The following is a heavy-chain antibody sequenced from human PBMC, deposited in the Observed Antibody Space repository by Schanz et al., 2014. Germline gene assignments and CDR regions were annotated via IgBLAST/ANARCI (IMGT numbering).Heavy chain of an antibody. J-gene: IGHJ4*02. CDR3: ARGIGGYGANNYFDY. Sequence: QVHLVQSGAEVKRPGASVKVSCKASEYSFTSYSMHWVRQAPGQRLEWMGWINTGSGDTKYSQNFQGRVTITRDTSASTANMELSSLRSEDTAVYSCARGIGGYGANNYFDYWGQGTLVTVSA. CDR1: EYSFTSYS. CDR2: INTGSGDT. V-gene: IGHV1-3*04. D-gene: IGHD5-12*01.